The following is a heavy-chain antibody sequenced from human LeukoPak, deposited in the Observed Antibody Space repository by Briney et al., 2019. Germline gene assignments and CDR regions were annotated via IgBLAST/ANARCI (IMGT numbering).Heavy chain of an antibody. J-gene: IGHJ6*02. CDR1: GFAFGSYA. CDR3: ARAGGPTRRGYYYYYGMDV. V-gene: IGHV3-30-3*01. CDR2: ISYDGTNE. D-gene: IGHD3-16*01. Sequence: GGSLRLSCAASGFAFGSYAMHWVRQAPGKGLEWVALISYDGTNEYYADSVKGRFTISRDNSKNTLYLQMNSLRAEDTAVYYCARAGGPTRRGYYYYYGMDVWGQGTTVTVSS.